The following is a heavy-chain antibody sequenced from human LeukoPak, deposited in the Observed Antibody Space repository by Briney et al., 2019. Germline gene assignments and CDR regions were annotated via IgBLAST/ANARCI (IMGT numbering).Heavy chain of an antibody. CDR2: IKQDGSEK. J-gene: IGHJ4*02. CDR3: ARDRSWENREFWCGYHNHPQE. D-gene: IGHD3-3*01. Sequence: PGGSLRLSCAASGFTFSSYWMSWVRQAPGKGLEWVANIKQDGSEKYYVDSVKGRFTISRDNAKNSLYLQMNSLRAEDTAVYYCARDRSWENREFWCGYHNHPQEWGQGTLVTVSS. V-gene: IGHV3-7*01. CDR1: GFTFSSYW.